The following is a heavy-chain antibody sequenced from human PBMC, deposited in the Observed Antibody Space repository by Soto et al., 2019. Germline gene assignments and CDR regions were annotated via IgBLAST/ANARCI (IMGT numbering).Heavy chain of an antibody. D-gene: IGHD1-1*01. CDR1: GGNVRSDDDY. CDR2: IYYSGST. Sequence: TSGTLSLICPVSGGNVRSDDDYLSWIRQPPGKGLEWIWHIYYSGSTYYNPSLKSRVTISVDTSTNQFSLNVRSVTAADTAVEYCARDRGGNWMYKCFEPWGQGTPVTGSA. V-gene: IGHV4-30-4*01. CDR3: ARDRGGNWMYKCFEP. J-gene: IGHJ5*02.